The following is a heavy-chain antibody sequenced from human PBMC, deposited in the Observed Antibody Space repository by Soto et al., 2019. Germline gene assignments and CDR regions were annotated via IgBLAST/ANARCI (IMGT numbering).Heavy chain of an antibody. D-gene: IGHD3-9*01. CDR2: IYFRGST. CDR1: GGSISSSTYY. V-gene: IGHV4-39*02. Sequence: SETLSLTCTVSGGSISSSTYYWGWIRQPPGRGLEWIGSIYFRGSTYYNPSLKSRVTVSVDTSKKQFSLKLTSVTAADTAVYYCAREILTGYYPAGWFDPWGQGTLVTVSS. J-gene: IGHJ5*02. CDR3: AREILTGYYPAGWFDP.